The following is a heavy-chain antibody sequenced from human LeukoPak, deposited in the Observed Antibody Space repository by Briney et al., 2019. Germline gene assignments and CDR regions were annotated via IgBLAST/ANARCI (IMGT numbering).Heavy chain of an antibody. J-gene: IGHJ3*02. CDR2: INHSGST. CDR1: GGSFSGYY. CDR3: ARPRRYDYIWGSYRYRTDAFDI. D-gene: IGHD3-16*02. Sequence: PSETLSLTCAVYGGSFSGYYWSWIRQPPGKGLEWIGEINHSGSTNYNPFLKSRVTISVDTSKNQFSLKLSSVTAADTAVYYCARPRRYDYIWGSYRYRTDAFDIWGQGTMVTVSS. V-gene: IGHV4-34*01.